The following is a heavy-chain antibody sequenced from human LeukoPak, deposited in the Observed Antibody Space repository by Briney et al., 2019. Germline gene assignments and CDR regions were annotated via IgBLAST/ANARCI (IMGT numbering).Heavy chain of an antibody. J-gene: IGHJ4*02. V-gene: IGHV3-48*01. D-gene: IGHD3-3*01. Sequence: GGSLRLSCAASGFTFNTYSMNWVRQAPGKGLEWISYISGSGGTMYYADSVKGRFTISRDNAKSSLNLQMNSLRAEDTAVYYCARDDYDFWSGFYFDYWGQGTLVTVSS. CDR3: ARDDYDFWSGFYFDY. CDR2: ISGSGGTM. CDR1: GFTFNTYS.